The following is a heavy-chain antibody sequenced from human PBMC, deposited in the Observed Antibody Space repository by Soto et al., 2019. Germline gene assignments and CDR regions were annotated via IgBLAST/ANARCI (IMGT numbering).Heavy chain of an antibody. CDR3: ARSGNCKYDDYYYYMDF. V-gene: IGHV1-2*04. J-gene: IGHJ6*03. CDR2: INTNSGGT. D-gene: IGHD1-7*01. CDR1: GYTFPGYF. Sequence: SVTVSCLASGYTFPGYFMHWLRQAPDQGLEWMGWINTNSGGTNYAQKFQGWVTMTRDTSISTAYMELSRLRSDDTAVYYCARSGNCKYDDYYYYMDFWGKGTTVTVSS.